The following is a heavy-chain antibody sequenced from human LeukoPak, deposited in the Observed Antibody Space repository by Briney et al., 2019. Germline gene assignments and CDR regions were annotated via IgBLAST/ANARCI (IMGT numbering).Heavy chain of an antibody. D-gene: IGHD2-2*01. J-gene: IGHJ4*02. CDR2: INPNSGGT. CDR3: AREIGYCSSTSCYAGPFDY. Sequence: GASVKVSCKASGYTFTGYYMHWVRQAPGQGLEWMGWINPNSGGTNYAQKFQSRVTMTRDTSISTAYMELSRLRSDDTAVYYCAREIGYCSSTSCYAGPFDYWGQGTLVTVSS. V-gene: IGHV1-2*02. CDR1: GYTFTGYY.